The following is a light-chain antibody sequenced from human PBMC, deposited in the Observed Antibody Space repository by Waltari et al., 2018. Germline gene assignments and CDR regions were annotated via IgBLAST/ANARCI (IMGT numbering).Light chain of an antibody. CDR2: RNN. V-gene: IGLV1-47*01. Sequence: QSVLTQPPSASGTPGQRVPLPCSGRRSNIGANSVSWYQQVPGLAPRLLIYRNNKRPSGVTDRFSASKSGTSASLAISGLRSEDEADYYCATWDDSLSGGVFGGGTKLTVL. J-gene: IGLJ2*01. CDR1: RSNIGANS. CDR3: ATWDDSLSGGV.